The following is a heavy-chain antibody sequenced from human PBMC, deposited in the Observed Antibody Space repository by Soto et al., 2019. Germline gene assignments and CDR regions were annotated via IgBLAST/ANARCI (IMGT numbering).Heavy chain of an antibody. CDR1: GGSFSGYY. D-gene: IGHD2-15*01. Sequence: QVQLQQWGAGLLKPSETLSLTCAVYGGSFSGYYWSWIRQPPGKGLEWIGEINHSGSTNYNPSLKSRVTISVDTSKNQFSLKLSSVTAADTAVYYCARGGGLKTYYYYGMDVWGQGTTVTVSS. J-gene: IGHJ6*02. CDR3: ARGGGLKTYYYYGMDV. V-gene: IGHV4-34*01. CDR2: INHSGST.